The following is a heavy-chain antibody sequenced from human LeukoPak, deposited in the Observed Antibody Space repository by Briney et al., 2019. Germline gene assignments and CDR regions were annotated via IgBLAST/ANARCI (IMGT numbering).Heavy chain of an antibody. CDR2: INAGNGNT. V-gene: IGHV1-3*01. Sequence: ASVKVSCKASGYTFTSYAMHWVRQAPGQRLEWMGWINAGNGNTKYSQKFQGRVTITRDTSASTAYMELSSLRSEDTAVHYCARDSYQLRYLDWLLYFNWFDPWGQGTLVTVSS. J-gene: IGHJ5*02. D-gene: IGHD3-9*01. CDR3: ARDSYQLRYLDWLLYFNWFDP. CDR1: GYTFTSYA.